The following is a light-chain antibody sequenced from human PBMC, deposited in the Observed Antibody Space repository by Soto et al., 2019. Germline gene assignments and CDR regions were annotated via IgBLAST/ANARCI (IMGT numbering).Light chain of an antibody. Sequence: IVVTHSPATLSVSPWQRTTLSWRASQSVSSNLDWYQQRPGQAPRLLIYATSTRHTGIPARFSGSGSGTEFTLTISSLQSEDFAVYYCQQYNNSPPSFGQGTRLEIK. CDR1: QSVSSN. V-gene: IGKV3-15*01. CDR2: ATS. J-gene: IGKJ5*01. CDR3: QQYNNSPPS.